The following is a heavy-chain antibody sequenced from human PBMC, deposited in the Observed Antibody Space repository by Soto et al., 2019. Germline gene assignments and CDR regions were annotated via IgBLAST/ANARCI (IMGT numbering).Heavy chain of an antibody. Sequence: QLVESGGGLANPGRSLRLSCAASGYKFRFYSLDWVRQPQGKGLEWVPSINPTSRYLFYADSVSGRFTMSRDYATNSFALQVNGLRVEETGIYYCASHETWLTGYGFDLWGKGTLVIVSS. CDR2: INPTSRYL. V-gene: IGHV3-21*04. D-gene: IGHD3-9*01. CDR3: ASHETWLTGYGFDL. CDR1: GYKFRFYS. J-gene: IGHJ3*01.